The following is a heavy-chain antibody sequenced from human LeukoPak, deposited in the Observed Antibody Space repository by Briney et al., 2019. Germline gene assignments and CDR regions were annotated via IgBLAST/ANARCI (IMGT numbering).Heavy chain of an antibody. CDR1: GGSISSGSYY. CDR2: IYTSGST. J-gene: IGHJ5*02. Sequence: SETLSLTCTVSGGSISSGSYYWSWIRQPAGKGLEWIGRIYTSGSTNYNPSLKSRVTISVDTSKNQFSLKLSSVTAADTAVYYCARELTGYYTYNWFDPRGQGTLVTVSS. CDR3: ARELTGYYTYNWFDP. D-gene: IGHD3-9*01. V-gene: IGHV4-61*02.